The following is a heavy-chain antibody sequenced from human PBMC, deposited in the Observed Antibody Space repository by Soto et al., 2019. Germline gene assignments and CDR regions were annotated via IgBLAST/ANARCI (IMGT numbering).Heavy chain of an antibody. J-gene: IGHJ5*02. CDR1: GDSVSSGAYY. CDR3: ARTNIAAAGTIFDP. Sequence: QVKLQESGPGLVKPSETLSLTCTVSGDSVSSGAYYWSWVRQPPGKGLEWIGYIYYNAITNYNPSLKSRVTILVDTSKSEISLTLNSVTAADTAVYSCARTNIAAAGTIFDPWGEGDLVTVSA. V-gene: IGHV4-61*08. CDR2: IYYNAIT. D-gene: IGHD6-13*01.